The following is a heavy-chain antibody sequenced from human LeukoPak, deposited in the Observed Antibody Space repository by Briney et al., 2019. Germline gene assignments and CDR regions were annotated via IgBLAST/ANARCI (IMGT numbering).Heavy chain of an antibody. CDR3: ARGYDILTGYYRYYFDY. Sequence: PSETLSLTCTVSGGSISISSYYWGWIRQPPGKGLEWIGSIYYSGSTYYNPSLKSRVTISVDTSKNQFSLKLSSVTAADTAVYYCARGYDILTGYYRYYFDYWGQGTLVTVSS. D-gene: IGHD3-9*01. CDR2: IYYSGST. J-gene: IGHJ4*02. CDR1: GGSISISSYY. V-gene: IGHV4-39*01.